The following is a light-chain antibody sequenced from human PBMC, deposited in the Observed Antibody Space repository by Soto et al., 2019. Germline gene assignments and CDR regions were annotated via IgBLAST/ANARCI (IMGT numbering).Light chain of an antibody. CDR2: GAS. CDR3: QQYGSSQWT. Sequence: EIVLTQSPGTLSLSPGERATLSCRASQSVSSSYLAWYQQKPGQAPRLLIYGASSRATGIPDRFSGSGSGTDFTLTISRLEPEYFALYYCQQYGSSQWTFGQGAKVYFK. J-gene: IGKJ1*01. V-gene: IGKV3-20*01. CDR1: QSVSSSY.